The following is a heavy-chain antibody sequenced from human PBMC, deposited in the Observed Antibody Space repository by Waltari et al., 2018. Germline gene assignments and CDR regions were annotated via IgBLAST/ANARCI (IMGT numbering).Heavy chain of an antibody. V-gene: IGHV4-59*01. Sequence: QVELQESGPGLVKASETLSLTCTASGCSISTDPWSWIRQPPGKGLEYIGYIYYTRTTNYNPSLKNRVTITLDTSKNQFSLKVNSVTAADTAVYYCARADSSTAYFYYYMDVWGTGTTVTVSS. D-gene: IGHD6-13*01. J-gene: IGHJ6*03. CDR2: IYYTRTT. CDR3: ARADSSTAYFYYYMDV. CDR1: GCSISTDP.